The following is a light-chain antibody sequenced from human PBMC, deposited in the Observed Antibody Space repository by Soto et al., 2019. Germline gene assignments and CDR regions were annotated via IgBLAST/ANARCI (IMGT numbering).Light chain of an antibody. CDR1: QSVGSY. CDR3: QHGYSTPLT. Sequence: EIVLTQSPATLSLSPGERATLSCRASQSVGSYLAWYQQKPGQAPRLLIYATSNRATGIPGRFSGSGSGTDFTLTISSLEPEDFATYFCQHGYSTPLTFGGGTKVDIK. V-gene: IGKV3-11*01. J-gene: IGKJ4*01. CDR2: ATS.